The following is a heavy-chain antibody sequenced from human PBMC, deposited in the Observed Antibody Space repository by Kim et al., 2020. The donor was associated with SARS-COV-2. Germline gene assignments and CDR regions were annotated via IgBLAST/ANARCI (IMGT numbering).Heavy chain of an antibody. J-gene: IGHJ4*02. Sequence: SQTLSLTCAISGDSVSSNSAAWNWIRQSPSRGLEWLGRTYYRSKWYNDYAVSVKSRITINPDTSKNQFSLQLNSVTPEDTAVYYCARAPASYDFWSGSTTCRYGCSVRFDYWGQGTLVTVSS. D-gene: IGHD3-3*01. V-gene: IGHV6-1*01. CDR3: ARAPASYDFWSGSTTCRYGCSVRFDY. CDR1: GDSVSSNSAA. CDR2: TYYRSKWYN.